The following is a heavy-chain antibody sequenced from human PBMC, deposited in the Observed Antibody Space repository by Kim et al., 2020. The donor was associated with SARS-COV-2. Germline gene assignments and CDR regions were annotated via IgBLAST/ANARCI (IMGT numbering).Heavy chain of an antibody. D-gene: IGHD6-13*01. Sequence: ASVKVSCKASGYTFTGYYMHWVRQAPGQGLEWMGRINPNSGGTNYAQKFQGRVTMTRDTSISTAYMELSRLRSDDTAVYYCARAGRLAAAGTEPHDYYGMDVWGPGTTVTVSS. CDR3: ARAGRLAAAGTEPHDYYGMDV. V-gene: IGHV1-2*06. CDR2: INPNSGGT. J-gene: IGHJ6*02. CDR1: GYTFTGYY.